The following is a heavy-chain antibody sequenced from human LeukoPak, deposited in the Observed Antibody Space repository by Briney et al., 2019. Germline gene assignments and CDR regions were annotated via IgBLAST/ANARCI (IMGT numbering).Heavy chain of an antibody. V-gene: IGHV3-15*01. CDR1: GFTFSNAW. Sequence: GGSLRLSCAASGFTFSNAWMSWVRQAPGKGLEWVGRIKSKTDGGTADHAAPVKGRFTISRDDSKNTLYLQMNSLKIEDTAMYYCTSYGDKTFEGYWGQGTLVTVSS. CDR2: IKSKTDGGTA. J-gene: IGHJ4*02. D-gene: IGHD3-16*01. CDR3: TSYGDKTFEGY.